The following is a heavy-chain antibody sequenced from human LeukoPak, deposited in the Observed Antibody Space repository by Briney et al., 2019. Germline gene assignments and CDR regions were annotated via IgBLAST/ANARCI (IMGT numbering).Heavy chain of an antibody. D-gene: IGHD3-10*01. CDR1: GFTFSSYA. J-gene: IGHJ4*02. V-gene: IGHV3-23*01. CDR3: AKHSSIYFGELDD. CDR2: ISGSGGST. Sequence: GGSLRLSCAASGFTFSSYAMSWVRQAPGKGLEWVSAISGSGGSTYYTDSVEGRFTISRDNSDNTLFVQMNSLRAEDTAVYYCAKHSSIYFGELDDWGRGTLVTVSS.